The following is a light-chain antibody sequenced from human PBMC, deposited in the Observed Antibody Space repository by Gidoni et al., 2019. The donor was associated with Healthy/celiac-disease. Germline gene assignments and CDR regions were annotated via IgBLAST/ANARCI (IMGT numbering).Light chain of an antibody. V-gene: IGKV3-15*01. CDR3: QQYNNWLWT. CDR1: QSVSSN. CDR2: GAS. J-gene: IGKJ1*01. Sequence: ELVTTQSPATLSVSPGERATLSCRASQSVSSNLAWDQQKPGQAPRLLIYGASTRATGIPARFSGSGSGTEFTLTISGLQSEDFAVYYCQQYNNWLWTFGQGTKVEIK.